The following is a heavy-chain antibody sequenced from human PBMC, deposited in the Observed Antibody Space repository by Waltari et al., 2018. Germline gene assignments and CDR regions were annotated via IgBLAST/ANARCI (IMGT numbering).Heavy chain of an antibody. CDR2: INPNSGGT. CDR3: ARVSSEHIVVVPAVPTRSGAFDI. Sequence: QVQLVQSGAEVKKPGASVKVSCKASGYTFTGYYMHWVRQAPGQGLEWMGRINPNSGGTNYAQKFQGRVTMTRDTSISTAYMELSRLGSDDTAVYYCARVSSEHIVVVPAVPTRSGAFDIWGQGTMVTVSS. D-gene: IGHD2-2*01. J-gene: IGHJ3*02. CDR1: GYTFTGYY. V-gene: IGHV1-2*06.